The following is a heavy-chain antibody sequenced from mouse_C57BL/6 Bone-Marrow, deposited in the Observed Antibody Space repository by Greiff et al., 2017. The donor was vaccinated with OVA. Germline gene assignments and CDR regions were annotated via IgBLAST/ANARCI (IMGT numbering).Heavy chain of an antibody. V-gene: IGHV5-6*01. CDR1: GFTFSSYG. J-gene: IGHJ3*01. D-gene: IGHD2-4*01. CDR3: ARPFYDYDWFAY. CDR2: ISSGGSYT. Sequence: EVHLVESGGDLVKPGGSLKLSCAASGFTFSSYGMSWVRQTPDKRLEWVATISSGGSYTYYPDSVKGRFTISRDNAKNTLYLQMSSLKSEDTAMYYCARPFYDYDWFAYWGQGTLVTVSA.